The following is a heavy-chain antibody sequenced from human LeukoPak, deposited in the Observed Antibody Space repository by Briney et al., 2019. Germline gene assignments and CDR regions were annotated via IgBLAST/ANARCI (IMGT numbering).Heavy chain of an antibody. V-gene: IGHV5-51*01. Sequence: GDSLKISCQAFGYSFTTYWIGWVRQMPGKGLESMGIIYPSDSDVRYSPSFQGQVTISADKSISTAYLQWSSLRASDTAMYYCARIPSFDFWSGSLFYYFDYWGQGTLVTVSS. CDR3: ARIPSFDFWSGSLFYYFDY. CDR2: IYPSDSDV. CDR1: GYSFTTYW. J-gene: IGHJ4*02. D-gene: IGHD3-3*01.